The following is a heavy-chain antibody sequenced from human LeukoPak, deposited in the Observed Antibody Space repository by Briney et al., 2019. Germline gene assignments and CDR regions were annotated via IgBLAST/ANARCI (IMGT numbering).Heavy chain of an antibody. CDR3: ARVPRSYYYYYYMDV. CDR1: GGSMSSGNYYY. J-gene: IGHJ6*03. Sequence: SETLSLTCTVSGGSMSSGNYYYWSWIRQPAGKGLDWIGRISTSGSSNYNPSLKSRVTISVDTSKNQFSLKLSSVTAADTAVYYCARVPRSYYYYYYMDVWGKGTTVTVSS. V-gene: IGHV4-61*02. CDR2: ISTSGSS.